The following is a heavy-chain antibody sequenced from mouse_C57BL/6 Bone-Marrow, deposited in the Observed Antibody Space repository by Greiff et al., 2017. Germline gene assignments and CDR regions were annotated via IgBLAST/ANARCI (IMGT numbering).Heavy chain of an antibody. D-gene: IGHD1-1*01. CDR2: IDPEDGDT. CDR1: GFNFKDYY. CDR3: TTGSNYYAMDY. Sequence: VQLQQSGAELVRPGASVKLSCTASGFNFKDYYMHWVKQRPEQGLEWIGRIDPEDGDTEYAPKFQGKATMTADTSSNTAYLQLSSLTAEDTAFYYCTTGSNYYAMDYWGQGTSVTVSS. J-gene: IGHJ4*01. V-gene: IGHV14-1*01.